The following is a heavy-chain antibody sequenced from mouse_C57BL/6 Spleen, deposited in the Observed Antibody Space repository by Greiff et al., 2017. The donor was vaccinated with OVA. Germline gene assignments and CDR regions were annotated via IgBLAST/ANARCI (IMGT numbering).Heavy chain of an antibody. D-gene: IGHD2-4*01. CDR1: GYAFSSSW. V-gene: IGHV1-82*01. CDR2: IYPGDGDT. Sequence: QVQLKESGPELVKPGASVKISCKASGYAFSSSWMNWVKQRPGKGLEWIGRIYPGDGDTNYNGKFKGKATLTADKSSSTAYMQLSSLPSEDSAVYVCARDDYDPAWFAYWGQGTLVTVSA. J-gene: IGHJ3*01. CDR3: ARDDYDPAWFAY.